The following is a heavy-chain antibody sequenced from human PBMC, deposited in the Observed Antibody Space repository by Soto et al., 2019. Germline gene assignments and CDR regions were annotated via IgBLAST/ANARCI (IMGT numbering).Heavy chain of an antibody. CDR3: ATESHSGSYYDY. CDR1: GFTVSSNY. D-gene: IGHD1-26*01. Sequence: GGSLRLSCAASGFTVSSNYMSWVRQAPGKGLEWVSVIYSGGSTYYADSVKGRFTISRDNSKNTLYLQMNSLRAEDTAVYYCATESHSGSYYDYWGQGTLVTVSS. J-gene: IGHJ4*02. CDR2: IYSGGST. V-gene: IGHV3-66*01.